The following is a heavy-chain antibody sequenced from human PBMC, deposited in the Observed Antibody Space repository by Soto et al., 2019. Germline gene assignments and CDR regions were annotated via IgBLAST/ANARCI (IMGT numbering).Heavy chain of an antibody. CDR3: ARDGPLSSWYNYYYGMDV. J-gene: IGHJ6*02. D-gene: IGHD6-13*01. CDR1: GFTFSSYA. Sequence: GGSLRLSCAASGFTFSSYAMHWVRQAPGKGLEWVAVISYDGSNKYYADSVKGRFTISRDNSKNTLYLQMNSLRAEDTAVYYCARDGPLSSWYNYYYGMDVWGQGTTVTV. CDR2: ISYDGSNK. V-gene: IGHV3-30-3*01.